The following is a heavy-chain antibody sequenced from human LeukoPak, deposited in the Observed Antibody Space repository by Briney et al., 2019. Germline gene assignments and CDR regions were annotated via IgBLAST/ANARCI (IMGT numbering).Heavy chain of an antibody. CDR3: ARGYCSSTSCQIDY. CDR2: INHSGST. D-gene: IGHD2-2*01. J-gene: IGHJ4*02. Sequence: SETLSLTCAVYGGSFSGYYWSWIRQPPGEGLEWIGEINHSGSTNYNPSLKSRVTISVDTSKNQFSLKLSSVTAADTAVYYCARGYCSSTSCQIDYWGQGTLVTVSS. CDR1: GGSFSGYY. V-gene: IGHV4-34*01.